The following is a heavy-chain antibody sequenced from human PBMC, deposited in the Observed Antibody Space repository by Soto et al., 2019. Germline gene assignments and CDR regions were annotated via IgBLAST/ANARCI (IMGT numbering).Heavy chain of an antibody. Sequence: SETLSLTCTVSGGSISSSSYYWGWIRQPPGKGLEWIGSIYYSGTTYYNPSLKSRVTISVDTSKNQFSLKLSFVTAADTAVYYCARGIAGEVDYWGQGTLVTVSS. J-gene: IGHJ4*02. D-gene: IGHD3-16*01. CDR2: IYYSGTT. CDR3: ARGIAGEVDY. CDR1: GGSISSSSYY. V-gene: IGHV4-39*07.